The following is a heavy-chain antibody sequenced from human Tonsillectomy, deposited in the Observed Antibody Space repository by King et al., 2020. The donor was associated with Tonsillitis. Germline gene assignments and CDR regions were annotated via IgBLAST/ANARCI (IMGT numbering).Heavy chain of an antibody. CDR3: ARHDFNFWSGSYNFDS. CDR1: GGSISSTTFY. V-gene: IGHV4-39*01. J-gene: IGHJ4*02. D-gene: IGHD3-3*01. Sequence: QLQESGPRLVKPSETLSLTCTVSGGSISSTTFYWGWIRQPPGKGLEWFGTIYYSGSTYYNPSLQSRVTLSVDTSKNQFSLRLTSVTAADTAVYYCARHDFNFWSGSYNFDSWGRGTLVTVSS. CDR2: IYYSGST.